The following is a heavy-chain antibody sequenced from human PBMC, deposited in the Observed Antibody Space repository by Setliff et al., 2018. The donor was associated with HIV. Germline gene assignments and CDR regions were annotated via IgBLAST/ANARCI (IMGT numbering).Heavy chain of an antibody. CDR3: ALASIVSTARWNH. J-gene: IGHJ5*02. CDR2: INPNSGAT. Sequence: ASVKVSCKASGCTFSGYYLHWVRRAPGQGLEWMGWINPNSGATNYAQNFQGRVTMTRDTSISTAYMDLSSLTSDDTAVYYCALASIVSTARWNHWGRGTLVTVSS. CDR1: GCTFSGYY. D-gene: IGHD1-26*01. V-gene: IGHV1-2*02.